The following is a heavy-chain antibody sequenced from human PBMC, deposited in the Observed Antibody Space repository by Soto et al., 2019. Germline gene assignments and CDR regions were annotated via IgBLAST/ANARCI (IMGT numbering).Heavy chain of an antibody. CDR1: GYTFSSYG. Sequence: ASVKVSCKASGYTFSSYGITWVRQAPGQRLEWMGWFNTYNGNTNYAQKFQGRVTMTTDTSTSTAYMELRSLRSDDTAVYYCARLGGSYAVPHFDYWGQGTLVTVSS. CDR2: FNTYNGNT. CDR3: ARLGGSYAVPHFDY. V-gene: IGHV1-18*01. J-gene: IGHJ4*02. D-gene: IGHD1-26*01.